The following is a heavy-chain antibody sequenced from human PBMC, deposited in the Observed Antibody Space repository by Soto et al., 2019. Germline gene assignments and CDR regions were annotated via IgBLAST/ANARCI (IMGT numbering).Heavy chain of an antibody. CDR3: AREGCSSTSCHFDY. CDR2: IYHSGST. V-gene: IGHV4-30-2*01. J-gene: IGHJ4*02. Sequence: PSETLSLTCAVSGGSISSGGYSWSWIRQPPGKGLEWIGYIYHSGSTYYNPSLKSRVTISVDRSKNQFSLKLSPVTAADTAVYYCAREGCSSTSCHFDYWGQGTMVTVYS. D-gene: IGHD2-2*01. CDR1: GGSISSGGYS.